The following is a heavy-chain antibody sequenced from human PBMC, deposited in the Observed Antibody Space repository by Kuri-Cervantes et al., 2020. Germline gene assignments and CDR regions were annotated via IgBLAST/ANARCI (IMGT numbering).Heavy chain of an antibody. D-gene: IGHD5-24*01. CDR1: GFTFSSYS. V-gene: IGHV3-21*01. CDR3: ARDLSRDGYNYEGDY. J-gene: IGHJ4*02. CDR2: ISSSSSYI. Sequence: GGSLRLSCAASGFTFSSYSMNWVRQAPGKGLEWVSSISSSSSYIYYADSVKGRFTISRDNAKNSLYLQMNSLRAEDTAVYYCARDLSRDGYNYEGDYWGQGTLVTVSS.